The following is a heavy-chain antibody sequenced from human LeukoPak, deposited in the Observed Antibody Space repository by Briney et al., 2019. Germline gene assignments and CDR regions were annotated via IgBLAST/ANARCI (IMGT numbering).Heavy chain of an antibody. V-gene: IGHV3-64*01. Sequence: GGSLRLSCAASGFTFSSYAMHWVRQAPGKGLEYVSAISSNGGSTYYANSVKGRFTISRDNSKNTLYLQMGSLRAEDMAVYYCARDQAKDILTGQGAFDIWGQGTMVTVSS. D-gene: IGHD3-9*01. J-gene: IGHJ3*02. CDR2: ISSNGGST. CDR3: ARDQAKDILTGQGAFDI. CDR1: GFTFSSYA.